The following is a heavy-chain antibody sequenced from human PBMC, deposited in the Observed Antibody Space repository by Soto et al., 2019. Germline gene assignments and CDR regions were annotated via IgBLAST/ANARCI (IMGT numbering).Heavy chain of an antibody. CDR3: ARGRVVRGVTTSVPHDF. Sequence: QVQLVQSGAEVKKPGASVKVSCKTSGYTFTTYAMHWVRQAPGQRLEWMGWINAGGGDTKYSQRFQGRVIISRDTSASTAYRELSSLTPEDTAVYYCARGRVVRGVTTSVPHDFWGQGTLVTVSS. CDR1: GYTFTTYA. J-gene: IGHJ4*02. CDR2: INAGGGDT. D-gene: IGHD3-10*01. V-gene: IGHV1-3*01.